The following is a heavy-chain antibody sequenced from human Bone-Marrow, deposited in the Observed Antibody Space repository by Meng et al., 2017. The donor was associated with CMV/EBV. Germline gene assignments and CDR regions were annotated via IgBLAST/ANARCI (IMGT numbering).Heavy chain of an antibody. V-gene: IGHV3-9*01. D-gene: IGHD4-17*01. CDR3: VKDRNYGVYLGSDY. CDR1: GFTLEDYA. CDR2: VTWNSGNI. Sequence: SLKISCAASGFTLEDYAMHWVRQAPGKGLEWVSGVTWNSGNIGYADSVKGRFTISRDNAKNSLYLQMDNLRSEDTALYYCVKDRNYGVYLGSDYWGQGTLVTVYS. J-gene: IGHJ4*02.